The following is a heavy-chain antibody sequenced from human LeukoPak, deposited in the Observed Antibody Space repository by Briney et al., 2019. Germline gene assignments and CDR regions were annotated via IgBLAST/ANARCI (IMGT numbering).Heavy chain of an antibody. V-gene: IGHV4-59*01. CDR1: GGSFSGYY. CDR2: IHYSGTT. D-gene: IGHD5-18*01. J-gene: IGHJ3*02. CDR3: ARYTSMVAFHAHGFDI. Sequence: PSETLSLTCAVYGGSFSGYYWSWIRQPPGKGLEWIGYIHYSGTTNYNPSLKSRVTISVDTSKNQFSLKVGSVTAGDTAVYYCARYTSMVAFHAHGFDIWGRGTMVTVS.